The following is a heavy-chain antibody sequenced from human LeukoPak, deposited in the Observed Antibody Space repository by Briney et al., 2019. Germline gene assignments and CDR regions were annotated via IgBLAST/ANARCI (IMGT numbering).Heavy chain of an antibody. CDR3: ARVSYSSDFDY. Sequence: GGSLRLSCSASGFTVSSNYMSWVRQAPGKGLEWVSVIYSGGSTYYADSVKGRFTISSNNSKNTLYLQMNSLRAEDTAVYYCARVSYSSDFDYWGQGTLVTVSS. CDR2: IYSGGST. J-gene: IGHJ4*02. D-gene: IGHD6-19*01. V-gene: IGHV3-66*01. CDR1: GFTVSSNY.